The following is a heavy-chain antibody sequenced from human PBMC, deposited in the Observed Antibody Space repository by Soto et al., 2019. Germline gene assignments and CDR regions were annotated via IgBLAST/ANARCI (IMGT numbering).Heavy chain of an antibody. CDR1: GGSVSSGSYY. CDR2: IYYSGST. D-gene: IGHD2-15*01. Sequence: QVQLQESGPGLVKPSETLSLTCTVSGGSVSSGSYYWSWIRQPPGKGLEWLGYIYYSGSTNYNPSLKSRVTISVDTSKNQFSLKLSSVTAADTAVYYCARTRGCSGGSCRHNWFDPWGQGTLVTVSS. CDR3: ARTRGCSGGSCRHNWFDP. J-gene: IGHJ5*02. V-gene: IGHV4-61*01.